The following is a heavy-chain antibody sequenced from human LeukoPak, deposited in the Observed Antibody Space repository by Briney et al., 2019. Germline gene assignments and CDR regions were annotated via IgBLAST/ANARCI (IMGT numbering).Heavy chain of an antibody. J-gene: IGHJ5*02. CDR1: GGTFSSYA. D-gene: IGHD1-14*01. Sequence: PEKVSCKASGGTFSSYAISWVRQAPGQGLEWMGRIIPIFGIANYAQKFQGRVTITADKSTSTAYMELSSLRSEDTAVYYCARDLEPWPEKNWFDPWGQGTLVTVSS. CDR2: IIPIFGIA. CDR3: ARDLEPWPEKNWFDP. V-gene: IGHV1-69*04.